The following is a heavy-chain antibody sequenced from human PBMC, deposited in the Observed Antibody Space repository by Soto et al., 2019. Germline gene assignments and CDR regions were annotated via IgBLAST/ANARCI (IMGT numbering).Heavy chain of an antibody. Sequence: KGLEWIGYIYYSGSTNYNPSLKSRVTISVDTSKNQFSLKLSSVTAADTAVYYCARAGFGYYGMDVWGQGTTVTVSS. J-gene: IGHJ6*02. CDR2: IYYSGST. V-gene: IGHV4-59*01. CDR3: ARAGFGYYGMDV. D-gene: IGHD3-10*01.